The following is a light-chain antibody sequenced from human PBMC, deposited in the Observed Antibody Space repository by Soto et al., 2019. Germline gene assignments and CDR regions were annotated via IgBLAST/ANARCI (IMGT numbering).Light chain of an antibody. V-gene: IGKV2-28*01. CDR3: MQALQTRGIT. J-gene: IGKJ5*01. CDR1: QSLLHSNGYNY. Sequence: DIVMTQSPLSLPVTPGEPASISCRSSQSLLHSNGYNYLDWYLQKPGQSPQLLIYLGSNRASGVTDRFSGSGSGTDFTLKISRVEAEDVGVYYCMQALQTRGITFGQGTRLEIK. CDR2: LGS.